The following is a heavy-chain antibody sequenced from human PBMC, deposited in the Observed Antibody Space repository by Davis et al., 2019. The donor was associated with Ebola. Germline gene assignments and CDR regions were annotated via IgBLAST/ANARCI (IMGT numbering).Heavy chain of an antibody. V-gene: IGHV1-69*06. CDR3: AAHDASFAFDI. CDR1: GYTFTSYY. Sequence: AASVKVSCKASGYTFTSYYMHWVRQAPGQGLEWMGGIIPIFGTANYAQKFQGRVTITADKSTSTAYMELSSLRSEDTAVYYCAAHDASFAFDIWGQGTMVTVSS. J-gene: IGHJ3*02. CDR2: IIPIFGTA. D-gene: IGHD2-2*01.